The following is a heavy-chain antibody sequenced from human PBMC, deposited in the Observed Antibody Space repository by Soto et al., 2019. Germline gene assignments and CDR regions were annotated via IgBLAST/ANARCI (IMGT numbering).Heavy chain of an antibody. CDR3: ATRSGGGGAFDF. J-gene: IGHJ3*01. Sequence: GGALGLCCAVAGFTFSTYEMNWVRQAPGKGLEWVSYISSSGSTIHYADSVKGRFTISRDNAKNSLYLQMNSVRAEDTAVYYFATRSGGGGAFDFWGQGTMVTVSS. CDR1: GFTFSTYE. D-gene: IGHD3-10*01. V-gene: IGHV3-48*03. CDR2: ISSSGSTI.